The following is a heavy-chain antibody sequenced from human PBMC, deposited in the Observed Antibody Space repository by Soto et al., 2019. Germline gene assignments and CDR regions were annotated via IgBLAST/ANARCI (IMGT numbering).Heavy chain of an antibody. J-gene: IGHJ1*01. V-gene: IGHV1-8*01. Sequence: QVQLVQSGAEVKKPGASVKVSCKTSGYTFVDYDINWVRQASGQGLEWMGWMNPNTGNAVFAQKFQGRVTMTRNTSTSTAYMEMSSLRSEDTAMYYCARARTLRWLVPFKHWGQGTLVTVSS. CDR1: GYTFVDYD. CDR2: MNPNTGNA. CDR3: ARARTLRWLVPFKH. D-gene: IGHD6-19*01.